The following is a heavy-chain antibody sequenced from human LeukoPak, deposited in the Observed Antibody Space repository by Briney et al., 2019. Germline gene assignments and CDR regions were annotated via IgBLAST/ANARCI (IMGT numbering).Heavy chain of an antibody. J-gene: IGHJ3*02. CDR3: ARELGADDAFDI. CDR1: GFTFIDYY. V-gene: IGHV3-11*06. CDR2: ITRGSSYT. Sequence: GGSLRLSCAASGFTFIDYYMTWIRQAPGKGRDWVSYITRGSSYTRYADSVKGRFTISRDNATNSLYLQMNSLRVEDTAVYYCARELGADDAFDIWGQGTLVTVSS. D-gene: IGHD4-17*01.